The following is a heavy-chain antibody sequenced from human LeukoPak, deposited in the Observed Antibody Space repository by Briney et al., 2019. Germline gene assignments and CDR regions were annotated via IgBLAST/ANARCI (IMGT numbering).Heavy chain of an antibody. Sequence: GESLKSSCEGSGYSFATYWIGWVRQMPGKGLEWVGIIFPGDSDTRYSPSFQSQVTISADKSINTAYLQWSSLQASDTAIYYCARRGKYTYNQWFDPWGQGTLVTVSS. CDR2: IFPGDSDT. D-gene: IGHD5-18*01. V-gene: IGHV5-51*01. CDR3: ARRGKYTYNQWFDP. J-gene: IGHJ5*02. CDR1: GYSFATYW.